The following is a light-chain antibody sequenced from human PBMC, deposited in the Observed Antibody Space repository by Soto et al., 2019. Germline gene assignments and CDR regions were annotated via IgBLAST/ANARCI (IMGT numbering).Light chain of an antibody. CDR1: QSLADIDGNTY. Sequence: EVVMTQSPLSLPVTLGKPASISCRSSQSLADIDGNTYLSWFQQRPGQSPRRLIYKVSNRESGVPDRFSGSGSGTDFTLKLSRVEAEDVGVYYCMQGTHWPPYTFGQGTKLEIK. CDR3: MQGTHWPPYT. V-gene: IGKV2-30*01. CDR2: KVS. J-gene: IGKJ2*01.